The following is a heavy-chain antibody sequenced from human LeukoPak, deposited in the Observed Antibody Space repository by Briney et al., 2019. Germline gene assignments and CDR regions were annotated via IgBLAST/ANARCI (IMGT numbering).Heavy chain of an antibody. CDR1: GGSISSSSYY. CDR3: TRLYSSGWTHDAFDI. CDR2: IYYSGST. D-gene: IGHD6-19*01. Sequence: SETLSLTFTVSGGSISSSSYYWGWIRQPPGKGLEWIGSIYYSGSTNYNPSLKSRVTISVDTSKNQFSLKLSSVTAADTAVYYCTRLYSSGWTHDAFDIWGQGTMVTVSS. J-gene: IGHJ3*02. V-gene: IGHV4-39*07.